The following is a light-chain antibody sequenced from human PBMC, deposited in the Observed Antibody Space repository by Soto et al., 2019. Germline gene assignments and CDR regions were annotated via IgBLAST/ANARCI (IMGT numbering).Light chain of an antibody. V-gene: IGKV3-20*01. CDR2: GAS. Sequence: EIVLTQSPGTLSLSPGERATLSCRASQSVSSSYLAWYQQKPGQAPRLLIYGASSRATGIPDRFSGSGSGTDFTLAVRGVEGGGLGVGDCGECGSSARTFGGGTKVEIK. CDR1: QSVSSSY. J-gene: IGKJ4*01. CDR3: GECGSSART.